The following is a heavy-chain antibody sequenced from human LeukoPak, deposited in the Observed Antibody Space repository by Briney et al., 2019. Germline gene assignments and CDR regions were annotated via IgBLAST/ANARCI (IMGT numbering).Heavy chain of an antibody. D-gene: IGHD1-26*01. CDR3: ARRLRIEGGTRRGDAFDI. V-gene: IGHV4-39*07. CDR2: IYYSGST. CDR1: GDSVTSGGYF. Sequence: SETLSLTCTVSGDSVTSGGYFWTWIRQPPGKGPEWIGSIYYSGSTYYNPSLKSRVTISADTSKKQFSLRVSSVTAADTAVYYCARRLRIEGGTRRGDAFDIWGQGTVVTVSS. J-gene: IGHJ3*02.